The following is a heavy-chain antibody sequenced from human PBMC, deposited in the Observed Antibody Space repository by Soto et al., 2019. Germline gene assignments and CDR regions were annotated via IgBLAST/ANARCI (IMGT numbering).Heavy chain of an antibody. CDR2: IYYSGST. CDR1: SGSVSGSVSSGSYY. J-gene: IGHJ4*02. D-gene: IGHD5-18*01. Sequence: SETLSLTCTVSSGSVSGSVSSGSYYWTWIRQPPGKGLEWIGYIYYSGSTNYNPSLKSRVTISVDTSKNQFSLKLSSVTAADTAVYYCARLWGYSATDYWGQGTLVTVSS. V-gene: IGHV4-61*01. CDR3: ARLWGYSATDY.